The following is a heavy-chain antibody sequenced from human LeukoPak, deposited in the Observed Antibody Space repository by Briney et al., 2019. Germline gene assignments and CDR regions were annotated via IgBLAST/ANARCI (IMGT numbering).Heavy chain of an antibody. CDR3: ARDVGYSSSWLPRGVAYYYGMDV. J-gene: IGHJ6*02. CDR2: IYYSGST. V-gene: IGHV4-59*01. CDR1: GGSISSYY. Sequence: SETLSLTCTVSGGSISSYYWSWIRQPPGKGPEWIGYIYYSGSTNYNPSLKSRVTISVDTSKNQFSLKLSSVTAADTAVYYCARDVGYSSSWLPRGVAYYYGMDVWGQGTTVTVSS. D-gene: IGHD6-13*01.